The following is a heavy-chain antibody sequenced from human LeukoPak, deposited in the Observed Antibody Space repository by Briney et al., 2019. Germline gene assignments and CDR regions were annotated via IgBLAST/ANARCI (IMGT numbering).Heavy chain of an antibody. Sequence: SETLSLTCAVYGGSFSSYYWSWIRQPPGKGLEWIGYIYYSGSTNYNPSLKSRVTISVDTSKNQFSLKLSSVTAADTAVYYCARGQYQLLLGYYYYYGMDVWGQGTTVTVSS. V-gene: IGHV4-59*08. CDR3: ARGQYQLLLGYYYYYGMDV. D-gene: IGHD2-2*01. J-gene: IGHJ6*02. CDR1: GGSFSSYY. CDR2: IYYSGST.